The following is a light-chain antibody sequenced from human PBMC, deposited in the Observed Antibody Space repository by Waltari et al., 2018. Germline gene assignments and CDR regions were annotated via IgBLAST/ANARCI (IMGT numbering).Light chain of an antibody. CDR2: SND. V-gene: IGLV1-44*01. CDR3: AAWDDSLDGLV. CDR1: SSNIGSNI. J-gene: IGLJ2*01. Sequence: QSVLTQPPSASGTPGQRVTISCSGSSSNIGSNIVNWYQQLPGTAPKLLIHSNDPRPSGVPDRFSGSKSGTSASLAISGLQSEDETDYYCAAWDDSLDGLVFGGGTKLTVL.